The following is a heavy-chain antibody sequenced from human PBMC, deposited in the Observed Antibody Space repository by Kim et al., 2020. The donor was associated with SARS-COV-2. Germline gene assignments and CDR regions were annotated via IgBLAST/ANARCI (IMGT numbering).Heavy chain of an antibody. Sequence: ASVKVSCKASGYTFTSYGISWVRQAPGQGLEWMGWISAYNGNTNYAQKLQGRVTMTTDTSTSTAYMELRSLRSDDTAVYYCARDSLRTYYYDSSGYYYPLDYWGQGTLVTVSS. CDR2: ISAYNGNT. V-gene: IGHV1-18*01. J-gene: IGHJ4*02. D-gene: IGHD3-22*01. CDR1: GYTFTSYG. CDR3: ARDSLRTYYYDSSGYYYPLDY.